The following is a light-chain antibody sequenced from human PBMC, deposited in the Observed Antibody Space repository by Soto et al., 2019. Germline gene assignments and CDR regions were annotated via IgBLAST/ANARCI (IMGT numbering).Light chain of an antibody. CDR2: YDN. CDR1: NIGSKS. CDR3: QLWDSSSDHVV. Sequence: SYELTQPPSVSVAPGKTARITCGGNNIGSKSVHWYQQKPRQAPVLVIYYDNDRPSGIPERFSGSNSGNTATLTISRVEAADEADYYCQLWDSSSDHVVFGGGTKVTVL. J-gene: IGLJ2*01. V-gene: IGLV3-21*04.